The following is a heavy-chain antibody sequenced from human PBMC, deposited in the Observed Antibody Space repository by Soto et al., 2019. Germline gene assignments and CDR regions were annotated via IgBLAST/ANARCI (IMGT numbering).Heavy chain of an antibody. J-gene: IGHJ3*02. V-gene: IGHV3-30*03. Sequence: QVQLVESGGGVVQPGRSLRLSCAASGFTFSSYGMHWVRQAPGKGLEWVAVISYDGSNKYYADSVKGRFTISRDNSKNMLYLQMNSLRAEDTAVYYCALGGWLQLPPNDAFDIWGQGTMVTVSS. D-gene: IGHD5-12*01. CDR2: ISYDGSNK. CDR3: ALGGWLQLPPNDAFDI. CDR1: GFTFSSYG.